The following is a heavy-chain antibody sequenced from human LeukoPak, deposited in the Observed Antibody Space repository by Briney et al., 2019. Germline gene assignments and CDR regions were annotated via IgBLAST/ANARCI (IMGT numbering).Heavy chain of an antibody. D-gene: IGHD3-22*01. Sequence: PGGSLRPSCAASGFTFSSLEMIWVRQAPGKGLEWLSSLSSSGSTTSYADSVKGRFTTSRDNAKNPLSLQMTSLRAEDPAVFYCAWGGLIVGVYWGEGALVTLSS. CDR1: GFTFSSLE. CDR2: LSSSGSTT. J-gene: IGHJ4*02. V-gene: IGHV3-48*03. CDR3: AWGGLIVGVY.